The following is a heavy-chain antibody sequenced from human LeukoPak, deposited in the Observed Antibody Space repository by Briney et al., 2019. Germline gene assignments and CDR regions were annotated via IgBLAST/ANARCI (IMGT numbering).Heavy chain of an antibody. D-gene: IGHD1-1*01. J-gene: IGHJ4*02. V-gene: IGHV3-23*01. CDR2: ISSSGDST. CDR3: AKVWRGTYYDS. CDR1: GFTFNYYG. Sequence: GGSLRLSCAASGFTFNYYGMSWVRQAPGKGLEWVSSISSSGDSTYYADSVKGRFTISRDKSKNTLYLQMNSLRADDTAVYYCAKVWRGTYYDSWGQGTLVTVSS.